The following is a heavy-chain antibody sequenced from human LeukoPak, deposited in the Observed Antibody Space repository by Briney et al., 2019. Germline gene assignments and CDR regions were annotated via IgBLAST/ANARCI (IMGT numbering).Heavy chain of an antibody. D-gene: IGHD4-17*01. CDR2: IYHSGST. J-gene: IGHJ5*02. CDR3: ARAKTTVTTWFDP. Sequence: PSETLSLTCAVSGYSISSGYYWGWIRQPPGKGLEWIGSIYHSGSTYYNPSLKSRVTISVDTSKNQFSLKLSSVIAADTAVYYCARAKTTVTTWFDPWGQGTLVTVSS. CDR1: GYSISSGYY. V-gene: IGHV4-38-2*01.